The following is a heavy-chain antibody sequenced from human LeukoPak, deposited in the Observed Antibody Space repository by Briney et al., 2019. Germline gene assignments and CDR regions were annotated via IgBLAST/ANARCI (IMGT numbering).Heavy chain of an antibody. CDR3: ASLGTLRS. V-gene: IGHV4-39*01. CDR2: ISYSGTI. Sequence: PSETLSLTCTVSGRFVSSSSYYWGWIRQPPGKGLEWIGSISYSGTIYNNPSLKSRVSISIDTTKNQFSVKLTSLSAADTAMYYCASLGTLRSWGQGTLVTVSS. D-gene: IGHD7-27*01. J-gene: IGHJ5*02. CDR1: GRFVSSSSYY.